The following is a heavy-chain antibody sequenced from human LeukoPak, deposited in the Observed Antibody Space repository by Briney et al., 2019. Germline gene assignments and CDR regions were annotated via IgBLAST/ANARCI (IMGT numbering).Heavy chain of an antibody. V-gene: IGHV4-39*02. CDR1: GGSISSSGYY. J-gene: IGHJ4*02. Sequence: PSETLSLTCTVSGGSISSSGYYWGWIRQPPGKGLEWVGSVYYTGSTFYNPSLKSRVTTSVDTSKNHFSLNLSSVTAADTAVYYCARHRGRYYDSGSCYYFDYWGQGTLVTVSS. CDR2: VYYTGST. CDR3: ARHRGRYYDSGSCYYFDY. D-gene: IGHD3-10*01.